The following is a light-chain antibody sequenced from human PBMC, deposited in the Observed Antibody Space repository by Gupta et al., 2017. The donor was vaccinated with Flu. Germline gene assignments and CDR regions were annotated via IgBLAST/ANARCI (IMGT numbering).Light chain of an antibody. V-gene: IGKV1-5*03. CDR3: HRDSTFSWT. Sequence: PSTLSASVGDEVTITCRASQNIGSWLAWYQQKPGKAPKLLIYKASDLEKGVPSRFSGSGSGTEFTLTISSLQPEDFATYFCHRDSTFSWTFGPGTKVEI. J-gene: IGKJ1*01. CDR1: QNIGSW. CDR2: KAS.